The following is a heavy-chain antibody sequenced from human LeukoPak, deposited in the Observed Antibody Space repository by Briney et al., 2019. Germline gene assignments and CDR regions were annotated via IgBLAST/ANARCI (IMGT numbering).Heavy chain of an antibody. CDR1: GFTFGDYA. Sequence: PGRSLRLSCTASGFTFGDYAMSWFRQAPGKGLEWEGFIRSRAYGGTTEYAASVKGRFTISRDDSKSIAYLQMNSLKTEDTAVYYCLPTYYYGSGFDYWGQGTLVTVSS. D-gene: IGHD3-10*01. CDR3: LPTYYYGSGFDY. V-gene: IGHV3-49*03. CDR2: IRSRAYGGTT. J-gene: IGHJ4*02.